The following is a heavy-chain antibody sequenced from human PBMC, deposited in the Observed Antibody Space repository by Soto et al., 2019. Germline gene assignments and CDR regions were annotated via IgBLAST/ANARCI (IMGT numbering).Heavy chain of an antibody. CDR3: ARVHFYCSSTSCCKGWFDP. CDR1: GYTFTSYG. CDR2: ISAYNGNT. V-gene: IGHV1-18*01. J-gene: IGHJ5*02. Sequence: VSVKVSCKASGYTFTSYGISWLRQAPGQGLEWMGWISAYNGNTNYAQKLQGRVTMTTDTSTSTAYMELRSLRSDYTAVYYCARVHFYCSSTSCCKGWFDPWGQGTLVTVSS. D-gene: IGHD2-2*01.